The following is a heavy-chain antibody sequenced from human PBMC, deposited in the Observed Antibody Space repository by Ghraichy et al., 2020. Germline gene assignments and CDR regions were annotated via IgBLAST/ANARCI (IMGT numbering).Heavy chain of an antibody. CDR3: AIKYRSSSTKYYGMDV. Sequence: ASVKVSCKASGYTFTSFDVNWVRQATGQGLEWMGWMNPYSGNTGYAQKFQGRVTMTRNTSISTAYMEVSSLRSDDTAVYYCAIKYRSSSTKYYGMDVWGQGTTVTVSS. CDR1: GYTFTSFD. CDR2: MNPYSGNT. J-gene: IGHJ6*02. D-gene: IGHD6-6*01. V-gene: IGHV1-8*01.